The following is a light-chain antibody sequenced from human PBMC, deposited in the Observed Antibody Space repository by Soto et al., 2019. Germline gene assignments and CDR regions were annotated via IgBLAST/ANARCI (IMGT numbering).Light chain of an antibody. CDR3: ATGDDSLSXHYV. V-gene: IGLV1-47*02. CDR1: SSNIGSDD. Sequence: QSVLTQPPSASGTPVQRVTISCSGSSSNIGSDDVCWYQHLPVTAPKLLIYSNNQLHSWVTDRFSCSKSGTSASLAISGLRSEDEADYYCATGDDSLSXHYVFGTGTKVXV. J-gene: IGLJ1*01. CDR2: SNN.